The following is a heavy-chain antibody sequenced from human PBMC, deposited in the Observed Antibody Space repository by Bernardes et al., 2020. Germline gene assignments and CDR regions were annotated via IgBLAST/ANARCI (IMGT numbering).Heavy chain of an antibody. V-gene: IGHV5-51*01. Sequence: GESLKIYCKGSGYSFTSYWIGWVRQMPGKGLEWMGIIYPGDSDTRYSPSFQGQVTISADKSISTAYLQWSSLKASDTAMYYCARTGYSSSWYLESWFDPWGQGTLVTVSS. D-gene: IGHD6-13*01. J-gene: IGHJ5*02. CDR2: IYPGDSDT. CDR3: ARTGYSSSWYLESWFDP. CDR1: GYSFTSYW.